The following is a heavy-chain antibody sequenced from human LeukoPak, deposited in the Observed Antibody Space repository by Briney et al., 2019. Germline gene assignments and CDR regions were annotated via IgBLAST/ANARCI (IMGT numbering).Heavy chain of an antibody. V-gene: IGHV4-39*07. CDR2: IYYSGST. CDR1: GGSISSSSYY. J-gene: IGHJ5*02. CDR3: ARVGLGSSWFNP. D-gene: IGHD6-13*01. Sequence: TSETLSLTCTVSGGSISSSSYYWGWIRQPPGKGLEWIGSIYYSGSTYYNPSLKSRVTISLDTSKNQFSLRLTSVTAADTAVYYCARVGLGSSWFNPWGQGILVTVSS.